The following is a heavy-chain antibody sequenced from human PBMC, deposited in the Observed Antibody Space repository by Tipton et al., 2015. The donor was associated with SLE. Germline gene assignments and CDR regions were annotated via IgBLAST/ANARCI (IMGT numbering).Heavy chain of an antibody. J-gene: IGHJ4*02. D-gene: IGHD4-11*01. CDR3: AKAYTVTTNY. CDR1: GFTFSSYA. CDR2: ISSNGGST. V-gene: IGHV3-64*04. Sequence: RLSCSASGFTFSSYAMHWVRQAPGKGLEYVSAISSNGGSTYYADSVKGRFTISRDNSKNTLYLQMNSLRAEDTAVYYCAKAYTVTTNYWGQGTLVTVSS.